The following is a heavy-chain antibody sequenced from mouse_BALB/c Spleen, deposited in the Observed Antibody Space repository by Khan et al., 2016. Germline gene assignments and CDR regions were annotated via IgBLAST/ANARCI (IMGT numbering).Heavy chain of an antibody. Sequence: EVQLQESGPELVKPGASVKVSCKATGYAFTSYNMYWVKQSHGKSLEWIGYIDPYNGGTNYNQKFKGKATLTVDKSSSTAYMHLNSLTSEDSAVYYCAIEGVTTVVAKGLDFWGQGTTLTVSS. V-gene: IGHV1S135*01. J-gene: IGHJ2*01. CDR1: GYAFTSYN. CDR3: AIEGVTTVVAKGLDF. D-gene: IGHD1-1*01. CDR2: IDPYNGGT.